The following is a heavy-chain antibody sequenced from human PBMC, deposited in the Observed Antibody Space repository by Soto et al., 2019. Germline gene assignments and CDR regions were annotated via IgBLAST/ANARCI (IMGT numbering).Heavy chain of an antibody. CDR3: ARGPGGPDGPGDY. CDR1: GYTFTSYA. J-gene: IGHJ4*02. Sequence: ASVKVSCKASGYTFTSYAMHWVRQAPGQRLEWMGWINAGNGNTKYSQKFQGRVTITRDTSASTAYMELSSMRSEDTAVYYCARGPGGPDGPGDYWGQGTLVTVSS. CDR2: INAGNGNT. V-gene: IGHV1-3*01. D-gene: IGHD2-15*01.